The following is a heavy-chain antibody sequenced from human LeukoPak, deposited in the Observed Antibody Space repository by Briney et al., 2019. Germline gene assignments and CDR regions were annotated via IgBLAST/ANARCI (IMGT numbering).Heavy chain of an antibody. CDR3: ARETTGLARYFDY. D-gene: IGHD4-11*01. V-gene: IGHV4-39*02. CDR2: IYYSGST. CDR1: GGSISSSSYY. J-gene: IGHJ4*02. Sequence: SETLSLTCTVSGGSISSSSYYWGWIRQPPGKGLEWIGSIYYSGSTYYNPSLKSRVTISVDTSKNQFSLKLSSVTAADTAVYYCARETTGLARYFDYWGQGTLVTVSS.